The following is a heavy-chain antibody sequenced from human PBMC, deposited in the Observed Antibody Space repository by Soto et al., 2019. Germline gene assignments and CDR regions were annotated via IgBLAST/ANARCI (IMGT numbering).Heavy chain of an antibody. CDR1: GDSLTHFY. CDR2: VSYIGGT. Sequence: SETLSLTCTVSGDSLTHFYWTWIRQTPGKGLEWIGYVSYIGGTTYNPSLKSRVTISLDTSKTQFSINLSSVTAADTAVYYCARGRYNWNFFTFDYWGRGFLVTVSS. CDR3: ARGRYNWNFFTFDY. J-gene: IGHJ4*02. V-gene: IGHV4-59*01. D-gene: IGHD1-7*01.